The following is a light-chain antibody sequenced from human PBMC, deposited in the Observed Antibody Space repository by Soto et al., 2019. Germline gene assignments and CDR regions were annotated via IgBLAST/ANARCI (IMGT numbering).Light chain of an antibody. V-gene: IGKV1-9*01. CDR1: QGISSF. CDR2: AAS. J-gene: IGKJ4*01. CDR3: QQVKSYPLT. Sequence: DIQLTQSPSFLSASVGDRATITCRASQGISSFLAWFQQKPGKGPKLLIYAASTLQSGVPSRFSGSGSGTEFTLTISSLQPEDFATYYCQQVKSYPLTFGGGTKVEIK.